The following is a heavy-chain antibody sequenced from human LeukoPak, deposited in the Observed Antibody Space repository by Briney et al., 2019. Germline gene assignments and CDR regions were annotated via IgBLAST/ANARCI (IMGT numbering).Heavy chain of an antibody. D-gene: IGHD2-21*02. Sequence: SQTPSLTCAIFGDSVSRNSAAWNWIRQSPSRGLEWPGRTNYRSKWYNDYAVSVKSRITINPDTSKNQFSLQLNSVTPEDTAVYYCARGDLGVVTAIDYWGQGTLVTVSS. J-gene: IGHJ4*02. V-gene: IGHV6-1*01. CDR2: TNYRSKWYN. CDR3: ARGDLGVVTAIDY. CDR1: GDSVSRNSAA.